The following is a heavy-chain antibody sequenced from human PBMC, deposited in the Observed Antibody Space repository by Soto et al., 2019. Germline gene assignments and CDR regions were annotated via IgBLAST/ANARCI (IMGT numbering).Heavy chain of an antibody. V-gene: IGHV3-30*18. D-gene: IGHD5-18*01. Sequence: QVQLVESGGGVVQPGGSRRLSWAASGFTLSSHGRQWVRQAPGKGREWVAVVSYDGGTKYYADSVKGRFTISRDNSKNTLYLQMNSLRAEDTAVYYCVKEFGVAGSSYESFFDYWGQGTLVTVSS. J-gene: IGHJ4*02. CDR2: VSYDGGTK. CDR1: GFTLSSHG. CDR3: VKEFGVAGSSYESFFDY.